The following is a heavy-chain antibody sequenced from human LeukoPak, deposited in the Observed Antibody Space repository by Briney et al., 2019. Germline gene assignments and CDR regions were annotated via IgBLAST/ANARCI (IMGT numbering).Heavy chain of an antibody. J-gene: IGHJ4*02. D-gene: IGHD3-16*01. CDR1: GGSISSYY. Sequence: SETLSLTCTVSGGSISSYYWSWIRQPPGKGLEWIGYIYYSGSTNYNPSLKSRVTISVDTSKNQFSLKLSSVTAADTAVYYCARFAGYFDYWGQGALVTVSS. CDR2: IYYSGST. CDR3: ARFAGYFDY. V-gene: IGHV4-59*01.